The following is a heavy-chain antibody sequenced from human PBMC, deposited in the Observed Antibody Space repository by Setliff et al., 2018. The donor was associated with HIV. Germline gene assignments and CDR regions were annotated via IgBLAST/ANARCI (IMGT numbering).Heavy chain of an antibody. J-gene: IGHJ1*01. D-gene: IGHD2-21*02. V-gene: IGHV4-39*01. CDR2: IYYSGTT. Sequence: SETLSLTCSVSGGSINSDNYYWGWIRQAPGKGLEWIGSIYYSGTTYYNPSLRGRVTISVDRSRNQFSLTLNSVTAADTATYYCASRGIVVVTMSMPDYFFVHWGHGTLVTVSS. CDR1: GGSINSDNYY. CDR3: ASRGIVVVTMSMPDYFFVH.